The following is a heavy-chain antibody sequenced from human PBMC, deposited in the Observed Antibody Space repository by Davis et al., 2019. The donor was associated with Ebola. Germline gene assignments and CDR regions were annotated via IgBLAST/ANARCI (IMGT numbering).Heavy chain of an antibody. CDR3: AREGFYFYGMDV. CDR2: FDAENGKI. Sequence: ASVKVSCKVSGSTLTVLSMHWVRQAPGKGLEWMGGFDAENGKIIYAQKFQGRVAMTEDTSTDTAYMELSSLRAEDTAVYYCAREGFYFYGMDVWGHGTTVTVSS. V-gene: IGHV1-24*01. J-gene: IGHJ6*02. D-gene: IGHD2/OR15-2a*01. CDR1: GSTLTVLS.